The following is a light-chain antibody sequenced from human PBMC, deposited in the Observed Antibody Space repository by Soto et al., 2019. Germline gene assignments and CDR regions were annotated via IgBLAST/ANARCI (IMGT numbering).Light chain of an antibody. CDR3: QQYNNWPLT. CDR1: QTISSN. CDR2: GAS. Sequence: DILMTQSPATLSVSPGEGATLSCRASQTISSNLAWYQQKPGQVPRLLMYGASTRATGIRARFSGSGSGTEFTLTISSLQSEDFAVYYCQQYNNWPLTFGQGTKVEIK. J-gene: IGKJ1*01. V-gene: IGKV3-15*01.